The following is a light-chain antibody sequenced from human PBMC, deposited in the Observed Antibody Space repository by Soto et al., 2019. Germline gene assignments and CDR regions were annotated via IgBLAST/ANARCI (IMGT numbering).Light chain of an antibody. CDR1: QAPRNY. CDR3: QQSYSTPLT. CDR2: TTS. V-gene: IGKV1-39*01. J-gene: IGKJ4*01. Sequence: DIQMTQSPSSLSASVLYRVTITFRASQAPRNYVNWYQEKPGKAPKLLIYTTSTLQSEVPSRFSGSGSETDFTLTISSLQPEDFATYYCQQSYSTPLTFGGGTKVDIK.